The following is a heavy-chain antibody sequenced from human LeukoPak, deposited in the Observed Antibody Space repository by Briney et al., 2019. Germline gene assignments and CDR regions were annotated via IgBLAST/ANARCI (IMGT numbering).Heavy chain of an antibody. CDR1: GGSISSYY. J-gene: IGHJ4*02. V-gene: IGHV4-59*12. CDR2: IYYSGST. D-gene: IGHD1-1*01. CDR3: ARGLERLPADY. Sequence: SETLSLTCTVSGGSISSYYWSWIRQPPGKGLEWIGYIYYSGSTNYNPSLKSRVTISVDTSKNQFSLKLSSVTAADTAVYYCARGLERLPADYWGQGTLVTVSS.